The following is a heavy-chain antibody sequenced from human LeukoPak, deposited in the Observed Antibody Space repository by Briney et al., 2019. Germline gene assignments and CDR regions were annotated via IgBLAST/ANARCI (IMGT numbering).Heavy chain of an antibody. Sequence: GGSLRLSCAASGFTFSSYAMSWVRQAPGKGLEWVSAISGSGGSTYYADSVKGRFTISRDNSKNTLYLQMNSLRAEDTAVYYCAKELRSSSWSKYDAFDIWGQGTMVTVST. CDR3: AKELRSSSWSKYDAFDI. D-gene: IGHD6-13*01. J-gene: IGHJ3*02. V-gene: IGHV3-23*01. CDR1: GFTFSSYA. CDR2: ISGSGGST.